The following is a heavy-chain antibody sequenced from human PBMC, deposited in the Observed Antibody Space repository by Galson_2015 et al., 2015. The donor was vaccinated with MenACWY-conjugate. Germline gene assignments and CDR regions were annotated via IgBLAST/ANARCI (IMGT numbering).Heavy chain of an antibody. V-gene: IGHV4-31*03. CDR1: GGSISSGGYY. J-gene: IGHJ4*02. Sequence: TLSLTCTVSGGSISSGGYYWSWIRQHPGKGLEWIGYIYYSGSTYYNPSLKSRVTISVDTSKNQFSLKLSSVTAADTAVYYCASIRFYGDFDYWGQGTLVTVSS. CDR3: ASIRFYGDFDY. CDR2: IYYSGST. D-gene: IGHD4-17*01.